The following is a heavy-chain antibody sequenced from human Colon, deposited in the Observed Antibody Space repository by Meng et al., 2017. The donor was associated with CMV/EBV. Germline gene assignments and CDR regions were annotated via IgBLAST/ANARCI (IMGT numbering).Heavy chain of an antibody. CDR3: ALLRGIKGWFDP. J-gene: IGHJ5*02. D-gene: IGHD1-26*01. CDR2: IYYTGST. CDR1: GGSISSYY. Sequence: SETLSLTCTVSGGSISSYYLSWIRQPPGKGLEWIGYIYYTGSTNYNHSLKNRVTMSVDTSKNQFSLKLSAVTAADTAVYYCALLRGIKGWFDPWGQGTLVTVSS. V-gene: IGHV4-59*01.